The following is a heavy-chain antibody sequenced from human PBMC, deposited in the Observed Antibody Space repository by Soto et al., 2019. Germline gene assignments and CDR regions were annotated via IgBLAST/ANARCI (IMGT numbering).Heavy chain of an antibody. J-gene: IGHJ4*02. D-gene: IGHD3-16*01. CDR3: VHLLTGGRFDS. CDR2: IYWDDDK. V-gene: IGHV2-5*02. CDR1: GFSLSSSGVG. Sequence: QITLKESGPSLVKPTEPLTLTCTFSGFSLSSSGVGVAWIRQPPGQPLEWLALIYWDDDKYTSPSLKSRLTITKDTSKNQVVLLMTNMDPVDTATYFCVHLLTGGRFDSWGQGTLVTVSS.